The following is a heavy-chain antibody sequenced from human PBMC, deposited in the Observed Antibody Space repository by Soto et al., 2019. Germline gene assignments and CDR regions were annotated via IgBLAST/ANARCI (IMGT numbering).Heavy chain of an antibody. V-gene: IGHV1-18*01. CDR1: GYTFTSYG. CDR2: ISAYNGNT. D-gene: IGHD6-13*01. J-gene: IGHJ4*02. Sequence: ASVKVSCKASGYTFTSYGISWVRQAPGQGLEWMGWISAYNGNTNYAQKLQGRVTMTTDTSTSTAYMELRSLRSDDTAVYYCARESTSSSWHDFDYWGQGTLVTVSS. CDR3: ARESTSSSWHDFDY.